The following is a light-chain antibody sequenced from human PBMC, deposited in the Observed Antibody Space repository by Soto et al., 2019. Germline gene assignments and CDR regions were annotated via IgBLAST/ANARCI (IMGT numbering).Light chain of an antibody. Sequence: EIMMTQSPATLSVSPGDRATLSCRASQSVSNNLSWFQQRPGQAPKLLIYGASSRATGIPARFSASGSGTQFTLTISGLQSEDFAVYYCQQYDAWPRTFGQGTKVEIK. CDR3: QQYDAWPRT. CDR1: QSVSNN. V-gene: IGKV3-15*01. J-gene: IGKJ1*01. CDR2: GAS.